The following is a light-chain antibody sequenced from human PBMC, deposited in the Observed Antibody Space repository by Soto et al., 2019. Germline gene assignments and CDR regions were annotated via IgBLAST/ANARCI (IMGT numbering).Light chain of an antibody. CDR1: KSLVYSDGNNY. V-gene: IGKV2-30*01. Sequence: DVVMTQSPLSLPVTLGQPASISCRSSKSLVYSDGNNYLNWFQQRPGQSPRRLIDKVSNRDSLGPDRFNGSASGTYFTLRITRGEAEDVGIYYFMQSTHWLFTFGQGTKLEIK. CDR3: MQSTHWLFT. J-gene: IGKJ2*01. CDR2: KVS.